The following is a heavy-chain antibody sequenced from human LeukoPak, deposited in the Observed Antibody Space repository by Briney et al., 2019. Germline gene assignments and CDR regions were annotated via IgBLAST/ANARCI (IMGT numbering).Heavy chain of an antibody. CDR2: ISSLGTKI. CDR1: GFTFSSSD. Sequence: AGSLRLSCAASGFTFSSSDMNWVRQAPGKGREWVTYISSLGTKIYYASSVKGRFTMSRDNAKNSLYLQMNSLRAEDTAIYYCARERVTTGGDACDIWGHGTMVTVSS. CDR3: ARERVTTGGDACDI. D-gene: IGHD4-11*01. J-gene: IGHJ3*02. V-gene: IGHV3-48*03.